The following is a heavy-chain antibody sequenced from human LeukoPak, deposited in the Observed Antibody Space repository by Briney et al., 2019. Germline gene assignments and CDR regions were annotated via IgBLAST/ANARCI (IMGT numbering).Heavy chain of an antibody. Sequence: GGSLRLSCAASGFTFSSYGMHWVRQAPGKGLEWVAVMSYNGQITYYADSVKGRFTISRDNSQNMLYLQMNSLRVDDTSVYYCAKVQLERRELLPNFDSWGQGTLVTVSP. CDR1: GFTFSSYG. J-gene: IGHJ4*02. D-gene: IGHD1-1*01. V-gene: IGHV3-30*18. CDR2: MSYNGQIT. CDR3: AKVQLERRELLPNFDS.